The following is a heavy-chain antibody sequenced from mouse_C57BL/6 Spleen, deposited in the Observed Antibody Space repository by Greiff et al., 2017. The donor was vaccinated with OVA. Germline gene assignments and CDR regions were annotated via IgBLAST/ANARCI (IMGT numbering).Heavy chain of an antibody. V-gene: IGHV6-3*01. J-gene: IGHJ4*01. CDR3: TGGYAMDY. CDR2: IRLKSDNYAT. CDR1: GFTFSNYW. Sequence: DVKVEESGGGLVQPGGSMKLSCVASGFTFSNYWMTWVRQSPEKGLEWVAQIRLKSDNYATHYAESVKGRFTISRDDSKSSVYLQMNNLRAEDTGIYYCTGGYAMDYWGQGTSVTVSS.